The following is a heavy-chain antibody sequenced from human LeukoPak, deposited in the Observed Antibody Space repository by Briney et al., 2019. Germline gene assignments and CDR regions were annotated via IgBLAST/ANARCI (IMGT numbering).Heavy chain of an antibody. D-gene: IGHD6-6*01. Sequence: SETLSLTCAVYGGSFSGYYWSWIHQPPGKGLEWIGEINHSGSTNYNPSLKSRVTISVDTSKNQFSLKLSSVTAADTAVYYCARGGSIAARRNWFDPWGQGTPVTVSS. J-gene: IGHJ5*02. CDR2: INHSGST. V-gene: IGHV4-34*01. CDR1: GGSFSGYY. CDR3: ARGGSIAARRNWFDP.